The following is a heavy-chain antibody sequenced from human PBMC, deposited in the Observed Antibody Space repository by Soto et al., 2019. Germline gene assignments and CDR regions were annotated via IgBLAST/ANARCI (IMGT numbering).Heavy chain of an antibody. CDR2: IYYSGST. J-gene: IGHJ4*02. CDR1: GGSISSSSYY. Sequence: QLQLQESGPGLVKPSETLSLTCTVSGGSISSSSYYWGWIRQPPGKGLEWIGSIYYSGSTYYNPSLKSRVTISVDTSKNQFSLKLSSVTAADTAVYYCASLIWFGELFIDYWGQGTLVTVSS. CDR3: ASLIWFGELFIDY. D-gene: IGHD3-10*01. V-gene: IGHV4-39*01.